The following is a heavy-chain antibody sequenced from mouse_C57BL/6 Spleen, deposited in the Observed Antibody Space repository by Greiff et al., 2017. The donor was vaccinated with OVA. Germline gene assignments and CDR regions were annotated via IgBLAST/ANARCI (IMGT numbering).Heavy chain of an antibody. CDR2: ISSGGDYI. Sequence: EVMLVESGEGLVKPGGSLKLSCAASGFTFSSYAMSWVRQTPEKRLEWVAYISSGGDYIYYADTVKGRFTISRDNARNTLYLQMSSLKSEDTAMYYCTREAITTVVPRYWYFDVWGTGTTVTVSS. V-gene: IGHV5-9-1*02. CDR1: GFTFSSYA. J-gene: IGHJ1*03. D-gene: IGHD1-1*01. CDR3: TREAITTVVPRYWYFDV.